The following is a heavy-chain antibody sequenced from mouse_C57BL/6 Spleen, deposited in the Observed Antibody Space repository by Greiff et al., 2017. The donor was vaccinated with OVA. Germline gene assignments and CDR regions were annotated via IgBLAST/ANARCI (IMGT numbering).Heavy chain of an antibody. CDR1: GYSITSGYY. V-gene: IGHV3-6*01. CDR2: ISYDGSN. D-gene: IGHD2-1*01. J-gene: IGHJ4*01. Sequence: EVQLQESGPGLVKPSQSLSLTCSVTGYSITSGYYWNWIRQFPGNKLEWMGYISYDGSNNYNQSLKNRISITRDTSKNQFFLNLNSVTTEDTATYYCARAYGNYVGYYAMDYWGQGTSVTVSS. CDR3: ARAYGNYVGYYAMDY.